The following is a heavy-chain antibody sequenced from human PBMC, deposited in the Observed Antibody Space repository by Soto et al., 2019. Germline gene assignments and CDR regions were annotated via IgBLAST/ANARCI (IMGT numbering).Heavy chain of an antibody. Sequence: ASVKVSCKASGYTFTGYYMHWVRQAPGQGLEWMGWINPNSGGANYAQKFQGRVTMTRTTSISTAYVELSRLRSVDTAVYYCARGIHHTDYYDSSYCAFEHWGEGSLVRVCS. CDR1: GYTFTGYY. CDR2: INPNSGGA. J-gene: IGHJ5*02. V-gene: IGHV1-2*02. D-gene: IGHD3-22*01. CDR3: ARGIHHTDYYDSSYCAFEH.